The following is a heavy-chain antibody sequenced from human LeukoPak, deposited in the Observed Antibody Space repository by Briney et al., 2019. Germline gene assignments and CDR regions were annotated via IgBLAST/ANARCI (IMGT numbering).Heavy chain of an antibody. D-gene: IGHD3-16*02. CDR1: GGSISDYY. CDR3: ARDSRPMITFGGVIVMGAFDI. V-gene: IGHV4-59*01. Sequence: SETLSLTCAVSGGSISDYYWSWIRQPPGKGLEWIGYIYYSGSTNYNPSLKSRVTISVDTSKNQFSLKLSSVTAADTAVYYCARDSRPMITFGGVIVMGAFDIWGQGTMVTVSS. CDR2: IYYSGST. J-gene: IGHJ3*02.